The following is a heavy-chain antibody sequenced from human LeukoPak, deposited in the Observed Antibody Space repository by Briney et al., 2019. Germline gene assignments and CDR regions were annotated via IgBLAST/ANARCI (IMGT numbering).Heavy chain of an antibody. J-gene: IGHJ4*02. Sequence: GGSLRLSCAASGFTFSSYAMHWVRQAPGKGPEWVAVISYDGSNKYYADSVKGRFTISRDNSKNTLYLQMNSLRAEDTAVYYCARELGYCSSTSCLLFRFDYWGQGTLVTVSS. V-gene: IGHV3-30*04. CDR2: ISYDGSNK. CDR3: ARELGYCSSTSCLLFRFDY. D-gene: IGHD2-2*01. CDR1: GFTFSSYA.